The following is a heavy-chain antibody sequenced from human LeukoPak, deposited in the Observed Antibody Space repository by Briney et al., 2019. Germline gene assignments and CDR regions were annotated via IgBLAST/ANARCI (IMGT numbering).Heavy chain of an antibody. V-gene: IGHV4-59*01. D-gene: IGHD5-24*01. CDR1: GGSISSYY. CDR2: IYYSGST. CDR3: ARDMATRSNWFDP. J-gene: IGHJ5*02. Sequence: SETLSLTXTVSGGSISSYYWSWIRQPPGKGLEWIRYIYYSGSTNYNPSLKSRVTISVDTSKNQFSLKLSSVTAADTAVYYCARDMATRSNWFDPWGQGTLVTVSS.